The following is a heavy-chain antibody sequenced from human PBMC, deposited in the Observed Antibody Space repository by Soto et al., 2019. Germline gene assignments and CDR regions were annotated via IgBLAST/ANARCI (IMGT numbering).Heavy chain of an antibody. J-gene: IGHJ5*02. D-gene: IGHD2-2*01. CDR3: ARVGIEEVPAPRATWLDP. CDR1: GGSFSGYY. CDR2: INHSGST. V-gene: IGHV4-34*01. Sequence: PSETLSLTCAVYGGSFSGYYWSWIRQPPGKGLEWIGEINHSGSTNYNPSLKSRVTISVDTSKNQFSLKLSSVTAADTAVYYCARVGIEEVPAPRATWLDPWGKGTRFTVP.